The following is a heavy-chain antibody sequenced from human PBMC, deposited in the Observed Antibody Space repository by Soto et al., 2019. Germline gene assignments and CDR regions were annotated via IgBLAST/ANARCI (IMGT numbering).Heavy chain of an antibody. CDR1: GFTFSSYA. Sequence: GGSLRLSCAASGFTFSSYAMHWVRQAPGKGLEWVAVISYDGSNKYYADSVKGRFTISRDNSKNTLYLKMNSLRAEDTAVYYCARGGLSGSYYYYYGMDVWGQGTTVTVSS. V-gene: IGHV3-30-3*01. CDR2: ISYDGSNK. D-gene: IGHD1-26*01. J-gene: IGHJ6*02. CDR3: ARGGLSGSYYYYYGMDV.